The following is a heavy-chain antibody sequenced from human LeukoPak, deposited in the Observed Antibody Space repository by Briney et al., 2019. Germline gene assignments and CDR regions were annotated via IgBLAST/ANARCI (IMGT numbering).Heavy chain of an antibody. CDR2: FDPEDGET. CDR3: ATSYGSGSYYLDY. J-gene: IGHJ4*02. CDR1: GYTLTELS. D-gene: IGHD3-10*01. Sequence: ASVKVSCKVSGYTLTELSMHWVRQAPGKGLEWMGGFDPEDGETIYAQKFQGRVTMTEDTSTDTAYMELSSLGPEDTAVYYCATSYGSGSYYLDYWGQGTLVTVSS. V-gene: IGHV1-24*01.